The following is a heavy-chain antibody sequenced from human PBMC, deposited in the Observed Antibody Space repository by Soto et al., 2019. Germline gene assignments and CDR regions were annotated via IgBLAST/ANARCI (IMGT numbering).Heavy chain of an antibody. CDR3: ARWADMLQYNWFDP. CDR2: IYHSGST. J-gene: IGHJ5*02. D-gene: IGHD2-8*01. V-gene: IGHV4-4*02. CDR1: SGSISSSNW. Sequence: PSETLSLTCAVSSGSISSSNWWSWVRQPPGKGLEWIGEIYHSGSTNYNPSLKSRVTISVDKSKNQFSLKLSSVTAADTAVYYCARWADMLQYNWFDPWGQGTLVTVSS.